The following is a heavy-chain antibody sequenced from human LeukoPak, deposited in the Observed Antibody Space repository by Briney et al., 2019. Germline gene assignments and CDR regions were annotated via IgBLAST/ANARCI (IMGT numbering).Heavy chain of an antibody. CDR2: IHSSGAT. Sequence: SETLSLTCTVSDDSISGYYWSWIRQTPGRGLEWIACIHSSGATNYNPSLKSRVTMSVDTSKNQFSLRLTSVTAADTAVYFCARGYFDTRHSSNPFDYWGQGALVTVSS. J-gene: IGHJ4*02. CDR1: DDSISGYY. D-gene: IGHD3-22*01. CDR3: ARGYFDTRHSSNPFDY. V-gene: IGHV4-4*09.